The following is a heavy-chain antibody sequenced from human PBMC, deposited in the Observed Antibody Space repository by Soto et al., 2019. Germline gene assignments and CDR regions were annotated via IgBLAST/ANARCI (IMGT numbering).Heavy chain of an antibody. D-gene: IGHD5-12*01. CDR2: IYDSGST. V-gene: IGHV4-61*01. CDR3: ARRGYSKNWQGDWFDP. J-gene: IGHJ5*02. Sequence: PSETLSLTCTVSGGSVSSGRYYWTWIRQPPGKGLEWIGNIYDSGSTNYNPSLRSRVTMSVDTSKNQFSLKLNSVIAADTAVYYCARRGYSKNWQGDWFDPWGQGTLDTVSS. CDR1: GGSVSSGRYY.